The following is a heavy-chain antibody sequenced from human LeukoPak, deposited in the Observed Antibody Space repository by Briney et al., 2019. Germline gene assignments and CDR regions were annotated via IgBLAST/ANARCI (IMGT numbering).Heavy chain of an antibody. D-gene: IGHD5-24*01. J-gene: IGHJ4*02. V-gene: IGHV1-69*13. CDR3: ARGGDGYNDVYYFDY. Sequence: SVKVSCKASGGTFSSYAISWVRQAPGQGLEWMGGIIPIFGTANYAQKFQGRVTITADESTSTAYMELSSLRSEDTAVYYCARGGDGYNDVYYFDYWGQGTLVTVSS. CDR1: GGTFSSYA. CDR2: IIPIFGTA.